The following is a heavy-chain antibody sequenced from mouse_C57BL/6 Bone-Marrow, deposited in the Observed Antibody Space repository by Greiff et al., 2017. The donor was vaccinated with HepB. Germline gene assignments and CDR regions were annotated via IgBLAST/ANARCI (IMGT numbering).Heavy chain of an antibody. CDR2: INPGSGGT. CDR3: ARGGTWFAY. CDR1: GYAFTNYL. V-gene: IGHV1-54*01. D-gene: IGHD1-1*02. Sequence: VQLQQSGAELVRPGNSVKVSCKASGYAFTNYLIEWVKQRPGQGLEWIGVINPGSGGTNYNEKFKGKATLTADKSSSTAYMQLSSLTSEDSAVYFCARGGTWFAYWGQGTLVTVSA. J-gene: IGHJ3*01.